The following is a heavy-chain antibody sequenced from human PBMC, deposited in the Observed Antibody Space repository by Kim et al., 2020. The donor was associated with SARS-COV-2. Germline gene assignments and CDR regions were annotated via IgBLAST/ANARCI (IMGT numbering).Heavy chain of an antibody. V-gene: IGHV4-59*01. CDR2: IYYSGST. Sequence: SETLSLTCTVSGGSISSYYWSWIRQPPGKGLEWIGYIYYSGSTNYNPSLKSRVTISVDTSKNQFSLKLSSVTAADTAMYYCARAPGSSSWFWFDPWGQGTLVTVSS. D-gene: IGHD6-13*01. J-gene: IGHJ5*02. CDR3: ARAPGSSSWFWFDP. CDR1: GGSISSYY.